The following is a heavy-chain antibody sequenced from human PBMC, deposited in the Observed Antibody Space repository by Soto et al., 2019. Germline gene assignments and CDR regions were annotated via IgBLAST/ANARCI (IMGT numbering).Heavy chain of an antibody. CDR1: GYSFTGYW. V-gene: IGHV5-51*01. CDR3: AMSRDYDILTGYYPYYYGMDV. CDR2: IYPGDSDT. J-gene: IGHJ6*02. Sequence: PGESLKISGNGSGYSFTGYWISWVRHMPWKGLEWMGIIYPGDSDTRYSPSFQGQVTISADKSISTAYLQWSSLKASDTAIYYCAMSRDYDILTGYYPYYYGMDVWGQGTTVTVSS. D-gene: IGHD3-9*01.